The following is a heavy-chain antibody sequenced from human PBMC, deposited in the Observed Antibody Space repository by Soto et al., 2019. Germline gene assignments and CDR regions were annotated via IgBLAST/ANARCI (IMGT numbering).Heavy chain of an antibody. D-gene: IGHD2-15*01. Sequence: DSVKVSCKVSGYTLTELAMHWVRQAPGKGLEWMGGFDPEDGETIYAQKFQGRVTMTKDTSTSTAYMELSSLRSDDTAMYYCVRGDYCSGGNCYSEHMFWGQGTQVTVSS. CDR1: GYTLTELA. CDR2: FDPEDGET. J-gene: IGHJ1*01. V-gene: IGHV1-24*01. CDR3: VRGDYCSGGNCYSEHMF.